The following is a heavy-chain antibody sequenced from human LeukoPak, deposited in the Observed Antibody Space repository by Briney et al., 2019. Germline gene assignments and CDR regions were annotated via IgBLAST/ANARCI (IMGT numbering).Heavy chain of an antibody. V-gene: IGHV1-8*02. Sequence: ASVKVSCKASGYTFTGYYMHWVRQAPGQGLEWMGWMNPNSGNTNYAQKFQGRVTMTRNTSISTAYMELSSLRSEDTAVYYCARNGQKVRYFQHWGQGTLVTVSS. J-gene: IGHJ1*01. D-gene: IGHD2-21*01. CDR2: MNPNSGNT. CDR1: GYTFTGYY. CDR3: ARNGQKVRYFQH.